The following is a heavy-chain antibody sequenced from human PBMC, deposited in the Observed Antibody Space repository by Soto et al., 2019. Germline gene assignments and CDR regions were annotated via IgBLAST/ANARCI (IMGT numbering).Heavy chain of an antibody. J-gene: IGHJ5*02. Sequence: ASVKVSCKASGYSFTNNDVSWVRQATGQGLEWMGWMNPGSGDTGYAQKFQGRVTMTRDISIATAYMELSSLRSDDTAIYYCARMATFGSLNWFDPWGQGTLVTVPQ. D-gene: IGHD3-16*01. CDR3: ARMATFGSLNWFDP. CDR1: GYSFTNND. CDR2: MNPGSGDT. V-gene: IGHV1-8*01.